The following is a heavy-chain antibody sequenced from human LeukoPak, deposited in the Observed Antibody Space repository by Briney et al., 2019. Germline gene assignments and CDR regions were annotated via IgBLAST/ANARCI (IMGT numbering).Heavy chain of an antibody. CDR1: GGTFTSYA. J-gene: IGHJ6*02. CDR3: GSGDWYYYYGMDV. Sequence: ASVKVSCKASGGTFTSYAISWVRQAPGQGLEWMGRIIPIIGIANYAQKFQGRVTITTDKSTSTAYMELSSLRSEDTAVYYCGSGDWYYYYGMDVWGQGTTVTVSS. V-gene: IGHV1-69*04. D-gene: IGHD2-21*02. CDR2: IIPIIGIA.